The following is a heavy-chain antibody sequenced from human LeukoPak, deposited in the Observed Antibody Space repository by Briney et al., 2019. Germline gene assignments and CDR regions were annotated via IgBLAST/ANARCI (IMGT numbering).Heavy chain of an antibody. CDR1: GFSFNGYW. CDR3: ATFGLVAALDL. V-gene: IGHV3-7*01. CDR2: INAAGSET. D-gene: IGHD5-12*01. Sequence: PGGSLRLSCAASGFSFNGYWMAWVRQAPGRGREWVANINAAGSETFHVDRGKGRFTISRDHAKNLVYLQMNSLRAEDTAVYYCATFGLVAALDLWGQGTLVTVSS. J-gene: IGHJ4*02.